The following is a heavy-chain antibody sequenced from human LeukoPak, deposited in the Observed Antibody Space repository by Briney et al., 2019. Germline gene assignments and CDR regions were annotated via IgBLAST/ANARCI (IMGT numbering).Heavy chain of an antibody. D-gene: IGHD3-16*02. CDR1: GGSININDDY. CDR3: GRHAPYRNFDL. Sequence: SEALSLTCTLSGGSININDDYSGWVRQPPGEGLEWLVSFGHGRNAFYNPSLQSRVTISVDASTNQFSLRLTSVTAADTAMYYCGRHAPYRNFDLWGQGTLVTVSS. CDR2: FGHGRNA. J-gene: IGHJ5*02. V-gene: IGHV4-39*01.